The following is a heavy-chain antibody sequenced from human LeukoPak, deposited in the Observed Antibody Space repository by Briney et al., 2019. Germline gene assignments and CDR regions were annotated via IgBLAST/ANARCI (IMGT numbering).Heavy chain of an antibody. Sequence: PEGSLRLSCAASRFAFSNYGIYWVRQAPGKGLEWVAVISNDGSDKYCADSVKGRFTISRDNSKNTLYLQMNSLRPEDTAVYYCAKVLGEYSIRSKPLDTWGQGTLVTVSS. J-gene: IGHJ5*02. CDR2: ISNDGSDK. D-gene: IGHD6-13*01. V-gene: IGHV3-30*18. CDR3: AKVLGEYSIRSKPLDT. CDR1: RFAFSNYG.